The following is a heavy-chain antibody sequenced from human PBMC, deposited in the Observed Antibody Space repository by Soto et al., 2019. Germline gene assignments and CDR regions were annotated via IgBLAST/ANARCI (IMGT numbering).Heavy chain of an antibody. CDR1: GFTFSSYA. D-gene: IGHD3-9*01. CDR2: VSYDGSNK. J-gene: IGHJ4*02. V-gene: IGHV3-30-3*01. CDR3: AREGAPLYDILTGLDY. Sequence: SLRLSCAASGFTFSSYAMHWVRQAPGKGLEWVAVVSYDGSNKYYADSVKGRFTISRDNSKNTLYLQMNSLRAEDTAVYYCAREGAPLYDILTGLDYWGQGTLVTVSS.